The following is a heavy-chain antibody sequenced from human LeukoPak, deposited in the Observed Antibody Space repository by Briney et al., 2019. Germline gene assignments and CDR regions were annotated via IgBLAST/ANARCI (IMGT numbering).Heavy chain of an antibody. Sequence: SETLSLTCTVSGGSISSHYWSWIRQPPGKGLEWIGYIYYSGSTNYNPSLKSRVTISVDTSKNQFSLKLSSVTAADTAVYYCARDYDSSGYLDYWGQGTLVTVSS. CDR1: GGSISSHY. J-gene: IGHJ4*02. CDR2: IYYSGST. CDR3: ARDYDSSGYLDY. D-gene: IGHD3-22*01. V-gene: IGHV4-59*11.